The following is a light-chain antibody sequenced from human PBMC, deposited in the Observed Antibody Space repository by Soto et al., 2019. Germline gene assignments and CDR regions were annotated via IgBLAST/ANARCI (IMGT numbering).Light chain of an antibody. J-gene: IGKJ5*01. CDR1: QSLVHSDGIAY. CDR2: KVS. Sequence: VVMTQSPLSLPVTRGQPASISCSSNQSLVHSDGIAYFSWFQQRPGRSPRXXIYKVSNRDSGVPARFSGSGSGTDFALKISRMEAEDVGVYYCMQGTHWPITLGQGTRLEIK. CDR3: MQGTHWPIT. V-gene: IGKV2-30*02.